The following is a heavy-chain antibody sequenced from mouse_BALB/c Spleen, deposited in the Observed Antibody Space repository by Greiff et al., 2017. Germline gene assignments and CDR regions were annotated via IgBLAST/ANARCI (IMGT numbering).Heavy chain of an antibody. D-gene: IGHD3-1*01. CDR1: GFNIKDYY. J-gene: IGHJ4*01. V-gene: IGHV14-1*02. CDR3: ARYRATFAMDY. CDR2: IDPENGNT. Sequence: EVQLHQSGAELVRPGALVKLSCKASGFNIKDYYMHWVKQRPEQGLEWIGWIDPENGNTIYDPKFQGKASITADTSSNTAYLQLSSLTSEDTAVYYCARYRATFAMDYWGQGTSVTVSS.